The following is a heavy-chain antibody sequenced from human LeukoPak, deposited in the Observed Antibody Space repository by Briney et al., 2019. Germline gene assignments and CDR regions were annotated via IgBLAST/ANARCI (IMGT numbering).Heavy chain of an antibody. Sequence: GRSLRLSCAASGFTFSSYGMHWVRQAPGKGLEWVAVIWYDGSNKYYADSVKGRFTISRDNSKNTLYLQMNSLRAEDTAVYYCARLGSGYLVDYWGQGTLVTVSS. CDR1: GFTFSSYG. V-gene: IGHV3-33*01. CDR2: IWYDGSNK. CDR3: ARLGSGYLVDY. D-gene: IGHD3-3*01. J-gene: IGHJ4*02.